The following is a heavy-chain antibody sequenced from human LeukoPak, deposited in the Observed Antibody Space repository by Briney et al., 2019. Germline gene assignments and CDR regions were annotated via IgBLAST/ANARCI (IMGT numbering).Heavy chain of an antibody. J-gene: IGHJ6*03. CDR2: ITWDGGTT. V-gene: IGHV3-43*01. CDR3: AKAARDYYYMDV. Sequence: GGSLRLSCAASGFTFDDYTMHWVRQAPGTGLEWVSLITWDGGTTYYADSVKGRFTISRDRSTNSLYLQMNNLRSDDTALYYCAKAARDYYYMDVWGKGTTVIVSS. CDR1: GFTFDDYT.